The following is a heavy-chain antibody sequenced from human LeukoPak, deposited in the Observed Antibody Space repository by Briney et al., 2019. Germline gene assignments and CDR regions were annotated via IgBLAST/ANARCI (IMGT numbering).Heavy chain of an antibody. CDR2: FDPEDGET. Sequence: ASVKVSCKVSGYTLTELSMHWVRQAPGKGLEWMGGFDPEDGETIYAQKFQGRVTMTEDTSTDTAYMELSSLRSEDTAVYYCATGPVVVPAGGAWFDPWGPGTLVTVSS. V-gene: IGHV1-24*01. D-gene: IGHD2-2*01. CDR1: GYTLTELS. CDR3: ATGPVVVPAGGAWFDP. J-gene: IGHJ5*02.